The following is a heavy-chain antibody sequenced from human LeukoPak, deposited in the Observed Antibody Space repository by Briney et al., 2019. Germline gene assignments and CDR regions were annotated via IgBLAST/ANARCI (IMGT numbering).Heavy chain of an antibody. J-gene: IGHJ4*02. CDR1: GFTFSSYW. Sequence: GGSLRLSCAASGFTFSSYWMSWVRQAPGKGLEWVAKIKQDGSEKYYVDSVKGRFTISRDNAKNSLYLQMNSLRAEDTAVYYCVRDSWNGDFDYWGQGTLVTVSS. CDR2: IKQDGSEK. V-gene: IGHV3-7*01. CDR3: VRDSWNGDFDY. D-gene: IGHD1-1*01.